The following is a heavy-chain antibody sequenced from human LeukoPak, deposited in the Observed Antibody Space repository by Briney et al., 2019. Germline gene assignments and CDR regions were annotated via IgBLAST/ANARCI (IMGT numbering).Heavy chain of an antibody. CDR1: GFTFSSYS. J-gene: IGHJ4*02. D-gene: IGHD4-17*01. CDR2: ISSSSSYI. Sequence: GGSLRLSCAASGFTFSSYSMNWVRQAPGKGLECVSSISSSSSYIYYADSVKGRFTISRDNAKNPLYLQMNSLRAEDTAVYYCARDPTPGDPPHYWGQGTLVTVSS. V-gene: IGHV3-21*01. CDR3: ARDPTPGDPPHY.